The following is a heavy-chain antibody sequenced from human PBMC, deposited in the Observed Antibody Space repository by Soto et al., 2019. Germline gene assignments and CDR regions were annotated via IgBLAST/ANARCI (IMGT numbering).Heavy chain of an antibody. CDR1: GFTFSSYG. CDR3: ARRIHPFWSGYYAGMDV. Sequence: GGSLRLSCAASGFTFSSYGMHWVRQAPGKGLEWVAVIWYDGSNKYYADSVKGRFTISRDNSKNTLYLQMNSLRAEDTAVYYCARRIHPFWSGYYAGMDVWGQGTTVTVSS. D-gene: IGHD3-3*01. V-gene: IGHV3-33*01. J-gene: IGHJ6*02. CDR2: IWYDGSNK.